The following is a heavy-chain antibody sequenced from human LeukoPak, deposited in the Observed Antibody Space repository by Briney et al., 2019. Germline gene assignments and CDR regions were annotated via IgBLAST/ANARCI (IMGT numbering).Heavy chain of an antibody. D-gene: IGHD4-17*01. CDR3: ASPTTVTTSAYRALDI. Sequence: SETLSLTCAVYGGSFSDNYWSWIRQPPGKGLEWIGEINHSGSTNYSPSLRSRVTISVDTSKNQFSLNLRSVTVADTAVYYCASPTTVTTSAYRALDIWGQGKMVTVSA. V-gene: IGHV4-34*01. CDR2: INHSGST. J-gene: IGHJ3*02. CDR1: GGSFSDNY.